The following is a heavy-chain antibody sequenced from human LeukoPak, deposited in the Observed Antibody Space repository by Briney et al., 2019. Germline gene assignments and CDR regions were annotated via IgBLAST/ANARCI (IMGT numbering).Heavy chain of an antibody. CDR1: GFTFSNAW. D-gene: IGHD2-21*02. CDR3: TTVWNCGGDCSDAFDI. Sequence: GGSLRLSSAASGFTFSNAWMSWVRQAPGKGLEWVGRIKSKTDGGTTDYAAPVKGRFTISRDDSKNTLYLQMNSLKTEDAAVYYCTTVWNCGGDCSDAFDIWGQGTMVTVSS. V-gene: IGHV3-15*01. CDR2: IKSKTDGGTT. J-gene: IGHJ3*02.